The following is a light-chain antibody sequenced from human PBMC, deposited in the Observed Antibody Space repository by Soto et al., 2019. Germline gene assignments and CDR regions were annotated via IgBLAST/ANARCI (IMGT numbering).Light chain of an antibody. CDR2: ANS. CDR1: SSNIGAGYD. V-gene: IGLV1-40*01. Sequence: QSVLTQPHSVSGAPGQRVTISCTGSSSNIGAGYDVHWYQQLPRTAPKLLIFANSHRTSGVPDRFSGSQSGTSASMAITGLHAEDEAEYYCQSYDSSLSTSVFGGGTQLTVL. CDR3: QSYDSSLSTSV. J-gene: IGLJ7*01.